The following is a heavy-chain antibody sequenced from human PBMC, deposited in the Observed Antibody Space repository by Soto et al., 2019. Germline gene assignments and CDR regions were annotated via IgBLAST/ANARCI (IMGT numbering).Heavy chain of an antibody. V-gene: IGHV4-39*01. CDR3: AKLAGYCSGNSCHGDYAMDV. CDR2: FYYSENT. Sequence: QLQLQESGPGLLKPSETLSLTSSVSGGSISSKSYSWGWIRQPPGKGLEWIGTFYYSENTYYNPSLKSRVTISVDTSKNQFSLKLSSVTAADTAVYYCAKLAGYCSGNSCHGDYAMDVWGQGTTVTVSS. D-gene: IGHD2-15*01. J-gene: IGHJ6*02. CDR1: GGSISSKSYS.